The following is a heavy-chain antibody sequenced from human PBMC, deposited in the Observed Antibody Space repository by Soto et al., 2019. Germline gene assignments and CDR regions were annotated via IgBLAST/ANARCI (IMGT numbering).Heavy chain of an antibody. CDR2: IFYGGST. CDR1: GVSVSSSTYY. J-gene: IGHJ4*02. D-gene: IGHD2-15*01. CDR3: ARAGPVSTIVVPRSLGAYFDY. V-gene: IGHV4-31*03. Sequence: QVQLQQSGPGLVKPSQTLSLTCTVSGVSVSSSTYYWGWIRQHPGKGLEWIGYIFYGGSTYYNPSLGSRVTISLDRSQNQFSLKLRSVTAADTAVYYWARAGPVSTIVVPRSLGAYFDYWGQGTLVTVSS.